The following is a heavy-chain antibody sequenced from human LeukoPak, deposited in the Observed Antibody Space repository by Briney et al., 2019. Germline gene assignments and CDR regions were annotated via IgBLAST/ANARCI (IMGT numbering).Heavy chain of an antibody. CDR1: GGSISSGTYY. Sequence: SETLSLTCTVSGGSISSGTYYWSWIRQPAGKGLEWIGRIYTSGSTNYNPSLKSRVTMSLDTSKNQFSLKLSSVTAADTAVYYCARDRALYYDFWSGPIGYWGQGTLVTVSS. D-gene: IGHD3-3*01. CDR3: ARDRALYYDFWSGPIGY. V-gene: IGHV4-61*02. CDR2: IYTSGST. J-gene: IGHJ4*02.